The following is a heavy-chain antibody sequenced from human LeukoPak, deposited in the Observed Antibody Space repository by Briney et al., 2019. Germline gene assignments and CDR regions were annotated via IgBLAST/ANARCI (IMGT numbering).Heavy chain of an antibody. CDR2: ISYDGSTK. V-gene: IGHV3-30*03. Sequence: GGFLRLSCAGSGFTFSSYSIHWVRQAPGEGLEWVAVISYDGSTKYYADFVKGRFTISRDNAKNSLYLQMNSLRAEDTAVYYCAALTMIRGVIGYWGQGTLVTVSS. J-gene: IGHJ4*02. CDR3: AALTMIRGVIGY. CDR1: GFTFSSYS. D-gene: IGHD3-10*01.